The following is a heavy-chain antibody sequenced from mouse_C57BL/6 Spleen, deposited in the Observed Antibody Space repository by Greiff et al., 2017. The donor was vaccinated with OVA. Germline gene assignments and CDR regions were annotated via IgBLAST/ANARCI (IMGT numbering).Heavy chain of an antibody. CDR3: ARSGLGYWYFDV. V-gene: IGHV1-64*01. J-gene: IGHJ1*03. CDR2: IHPNSGST. CDR1: GYTFTSYW. Sequence: QVHVKQPGAELVKPGASVKLSCKASGYTFTSYWMHWVKQRPGQGLEWIGMIHPNSGSTNYNEKFKSKATLTVDKSSSTAYMQLSSLTSEDSAVYYCARSGLGYWYFDVWGTGTTVTVSS. D-gene: IGHD3-3*01.